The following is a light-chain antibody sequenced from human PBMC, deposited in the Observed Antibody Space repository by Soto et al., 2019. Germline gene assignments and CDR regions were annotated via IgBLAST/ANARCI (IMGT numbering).Light chain of an antibody. Sequence: DIQMTQSPSSLSASVGDRVTITCRASQSISSYLNWYQQKPGKAPKRLIYAASSLQSGGPSRFSGSGSGTDFTLTISSLQPEDFATYYCQQSYSTPFTFGPGTKVDIK. CDR3: QQSYSTPFT. CDR2: AAS. CDR1: QSISSY. J-gene: IGKJ3*01. V-gene: IGKV1-39*01.